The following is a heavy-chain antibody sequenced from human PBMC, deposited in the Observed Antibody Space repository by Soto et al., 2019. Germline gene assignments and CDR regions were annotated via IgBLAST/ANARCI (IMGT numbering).Heavy chain of an antibody. Sequence: EVQLLQSGGGLAQPGTSLRLSCAASGFTFKYYAMTWVRQAPGKGLEWVSTISGSGDKTDYADSVKGRFRVSRDNSKDTLYLQMDSLRADDTDLYYCARESKWYGGQYFQDWGQGTLVTV. V-gene: IGHV3-23*01. D-gene: IGHD2-8*01. CDR2: ISGSGDKT. J-gene: IGHJ1*01. CDR3: ARESKWYGGQYFQD. CDR1: GFTFKYYA.